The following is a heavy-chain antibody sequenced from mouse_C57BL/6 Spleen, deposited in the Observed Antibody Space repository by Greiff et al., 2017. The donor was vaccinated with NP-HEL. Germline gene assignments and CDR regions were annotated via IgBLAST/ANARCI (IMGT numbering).Heavy chain of an antibody. CDR1: GYTFTGYW. V-gene: IGHV1-9*01. CDR3: ARRDEVYGSSPYYFDY. D-gene: IGHD1-1*01. CDR2: ILPGSGST. Sequence: QVQLQQSGAELMKPGASVKLSCKATGYTFTGYWIEWVKQRPGHGLEWIGEILPGSGSTNYNEKFKGKATFTADTSSNTAYMQLSSLTTEDSAIYYCARRDEVYGSSPYYFDYWGQGTTLTVSS. J-gene: IGHJ2*01.